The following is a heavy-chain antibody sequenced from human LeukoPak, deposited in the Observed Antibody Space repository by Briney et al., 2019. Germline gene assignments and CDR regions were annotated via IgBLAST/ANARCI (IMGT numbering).Heavy chain of an antibody. D-gene: IGHD6-13*01. CDR1: GFTFSSYC. Sequence: PGESLRLSCAASGFTFSSYCMDWVRQTPGKGLEWVSSISSSSSYIYYADSVKGRFTISRDNARNSLYLQMNSLRAEDTAVYYCARSIAAAGGYYYYYMDVWGKGTTVTVSS. CDR2: ISSSSSYI. CDR3: ARSIAAAGGYYYYYMDV. V-gene: IGHV3-21*01. J-gene: IGHJ6*03.